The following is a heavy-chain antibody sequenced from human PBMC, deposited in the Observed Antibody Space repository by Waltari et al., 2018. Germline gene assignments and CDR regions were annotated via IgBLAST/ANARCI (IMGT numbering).Heavy chain of an antibody. CDR2: INHRVSA. CDR1: GGSLSDYY. CDR3: AGHLMGGRGAFDV. D-gene: IGHD3-16*01. V-gene: IGHV4-34*01. J-gene: IGHJ3*01. Sequence: QVQLHQWGAGIWKPSETLSLTCTVYGGSLSDYYWSWIRQPPGEGLGWIGEINHRVSANYNPSLKSRVRRSVDTSKTHFSRKLSSVTAADTAVYYFAGHLMGGRGAFDVGGQGTMVTVSS.